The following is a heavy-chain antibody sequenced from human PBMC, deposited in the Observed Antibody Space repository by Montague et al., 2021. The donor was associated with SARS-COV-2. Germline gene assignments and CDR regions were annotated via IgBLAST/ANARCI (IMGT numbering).Heavy chain of an antibody. CDR3: ARPVGGYGCIWFDY. V-gene: IGHV4-31*03. J-gene: IGHJ4*02. CDR1: GGSINSDGYY. Sequence: TLSLTCTVSGGSINSDGYYWSWIRQHPGKGLEWIGCIYSSGSTYYNPSLKSRVTISVDTSKNHFSLKLNSVTAADTAVYYCARPVGGYGCIWFDYWGQGTLVTVSS. D-gene: IGHD6-13*01. CDR2: IYSSGST.